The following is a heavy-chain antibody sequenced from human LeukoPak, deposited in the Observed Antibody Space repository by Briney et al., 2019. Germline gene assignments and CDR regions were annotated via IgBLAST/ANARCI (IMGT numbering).Heavy chain of an antibody. D-gene: IGHD3-10*01. Sequence: SVKVSCKASGGTFSSYAISWVRQAPGQGLEWMGGIIPIFGTANYAQKFQGRVTITADESTSTAYMELSSLRSEDTAVYYCATTNNFIGSGGYYSDAFDIWGQGTTVTVSS. CDR3: ATTNNFIGSGGYYSDAFDI. CDR2: IIPIFGTA. J-gene: IGHJ3*02. CDR1: GGTFSSYA. V-gene: IGHV1-69*13.